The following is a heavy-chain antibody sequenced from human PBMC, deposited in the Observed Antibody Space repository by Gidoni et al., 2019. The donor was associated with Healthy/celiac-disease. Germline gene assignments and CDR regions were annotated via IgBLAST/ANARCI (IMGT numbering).Heavy chain of an antibody. Sequence: EVPLVESVGGLVQPGGSLRLSCAASGFPVSSNYMSWVRQAPGKWLEWVSVIYSGGSTYYAESVKGRFTISRHNSKNTMYLQMNSLRAEATAVYYCAGGIAAAGLDYWGQGTLVTVSS. D-gene: IGHD6-13*01. CDR1: GFPVSSNY. CDR2: IYSGGST. V-gene: IGHV3-53*04. CDR3: AGGIAAAGLDY. J-gene: IGHJ4*02.